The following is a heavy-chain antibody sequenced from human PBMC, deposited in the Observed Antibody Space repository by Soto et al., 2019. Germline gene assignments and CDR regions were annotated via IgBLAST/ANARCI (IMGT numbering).Heavy chain of an antibody. V-gene: IGHV6-1*01. Sequence: SQTLSLTCAISGDSVSSHSAAWNWIRQSPSRGLEWLGRTYYRSKWFHDYAASVESRMAINPDTSRNQFSLQLNYVTPEDTAVYYCARVHCSAGTCLDGLDFWGQGTTVTVSS. J-gene: IGHJ6*02. CDR1: GDSVSSHSAA. D-gene: IGHD2-15*01. CDR3: ARVHCSAGTCLDGLDF. CDR2: TYYRSKWFH.